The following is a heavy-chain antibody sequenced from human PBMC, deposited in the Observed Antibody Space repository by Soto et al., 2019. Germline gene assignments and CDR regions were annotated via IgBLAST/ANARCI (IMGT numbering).Heavy chain of an antibody. CDR2: INPSGGST. CDR1: GYTFTSYY. V-gene: IGHV1-46*01. CDR3: AREGYSTRWYGVYYYSYGMDV. J-gene: IGHJ6*02. Sequence: ASVKVSCKASGYTFTSYYMHWVRQAPGQGLEWMGIINPSGGSTSYAQKFQGRVTMTRDTPTSTVYMELSSLRSEDTAVYYCAREGYSTRWYGVYYYSYGMDVWGQGTTVTVSS. D-gene: IGHD6-13*01.